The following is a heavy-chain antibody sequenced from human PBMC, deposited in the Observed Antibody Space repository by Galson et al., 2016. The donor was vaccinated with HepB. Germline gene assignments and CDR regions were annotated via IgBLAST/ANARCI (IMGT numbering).Heavy chain of an antibody. CDR1: GYSISSGYY. Sequence: SGTLSLTCAVSGYSISSGYYWGWIRQSPGKGLEWIASFYRSETTYYAPSLKSRVTISVDTSKNQFSLKLSSVTAADTAVYYCARAGTTVTTHYYYLDSWGQGTLVTVSP. J-gene: IGHJ4*02. V-gene: IGHV4-38-2*01. CDR3: ARAGTTVTTHYYYLDS. CDR2: FYRSETT. D-gene: IGHD4-17*01.